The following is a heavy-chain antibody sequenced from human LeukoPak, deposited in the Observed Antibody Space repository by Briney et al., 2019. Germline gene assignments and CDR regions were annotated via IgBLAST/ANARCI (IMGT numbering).Heavy chain of an antibody. CDR2: INHSGST. D-gene: IGHD2-2*01. J-gene: IGHJ5*02. Sequence: SETLSLTCAVYGGSFSGYYWSWIRQPPGKGLEWIGGINHSGSTNYNPSLKSRVTISVDTSKNQFSLKLSSVTAADTAVYYCARGQYCSSTSCYAWFDPWGQGTLVTVSS. V-gene: IGHV4-34*01. CDR1: GGSFSGYY. CDR3: ARGQYCSSTSCYAWFDP.